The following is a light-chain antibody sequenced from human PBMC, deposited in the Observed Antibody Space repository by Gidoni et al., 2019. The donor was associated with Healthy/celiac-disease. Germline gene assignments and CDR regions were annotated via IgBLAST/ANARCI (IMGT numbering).Light chain of an antibody. CDR1: QSVSSN. CDR2: GAS. J-gene: IGKJ5*01. V-gene: IGKV3-15*01. CDR3: QQYNNWPLT. Sequence: EIGMTQSPATLSVSPGERATLSCRASQSVSSNLAWYQQKPGQAPRLLIYGASTRATGIPSRFSGSVSGTEFTLTISSLQSEDFAVYYCQQYNNWPLTFXXXTRLEIK.